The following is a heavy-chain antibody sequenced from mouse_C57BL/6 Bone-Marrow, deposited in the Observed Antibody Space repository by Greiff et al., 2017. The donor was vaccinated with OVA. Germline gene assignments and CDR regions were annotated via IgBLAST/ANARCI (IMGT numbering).Heavy chain of an antibody. CDR1: GFNIKDDY. V-gene: IGHV14-4*01. J-gene: IGHJ3*01. D-gene: IGHD2-4*01. CDR2: IDPENGDT. CDR3: TTYYYYDVKFAY. Sequence: VQLKQSGAELVRPGASVKLSCTASGFNIKDDYMHWVKQRPEQGLEWIGLIDPENGDTEYASKFQGKATITADTSSNTAYLQLSSLTSEDTAVYYCTTYYYYDVKFAYWGQGTLVTVSA.